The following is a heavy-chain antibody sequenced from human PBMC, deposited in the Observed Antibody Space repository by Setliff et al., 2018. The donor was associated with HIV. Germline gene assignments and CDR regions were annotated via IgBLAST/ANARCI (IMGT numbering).Heavy chain of an antibody. J-gene: IGHJ4*02. CDR2: TRNRANNYIT. V-gene: IGHV3-72*01. Sequence: LSLTCTVSGGSISSSSYYWGWIRQPPGKGLEWVGRTRNRANNYITDYATSVQGRFTISRDYSKDSLFLQMDNLETEDTAVYYCVRAAAGLDVWSQGIRVTVSS. CDR3: VRAAAGLDV. CDR1: GGSISSSSYY.